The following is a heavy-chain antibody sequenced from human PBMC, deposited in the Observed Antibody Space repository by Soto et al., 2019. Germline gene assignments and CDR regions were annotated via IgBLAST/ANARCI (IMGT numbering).Heavy chain of an antibody. CDR1: GYTLTELS. CDR3: ATDKPFGVAAYVMAV. V-gene: IGHV1-24*01. Sequence: ASVKVSCKVSGYTLTELSMHWVRQAPGKGLEWMGGFDPEDGETIYAQKFQGRVTMTEDTSTDTAYMELSSLRSEDTAVYYCATDKPFGVAAYVMAVCGQGTTVTGSS. CDR2: FDPEDGET. J-gene: IGHJ6*02. D-gene: IGHD3-3*01.